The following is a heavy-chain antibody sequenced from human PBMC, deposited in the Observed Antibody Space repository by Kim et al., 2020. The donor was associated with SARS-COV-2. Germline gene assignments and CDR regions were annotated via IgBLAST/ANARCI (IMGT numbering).Heavy chain of an antibody. CDR2: ISWNSGSI. CDR3: AGWSYYGMDV. J-gene: IGHJ6*02. CDR1: GFTFDDYA. D-gene: IGHD6-19*01. V-gene: IGHV3-9*01. Sequence: GGSLRLSCAASGFTFDDYAMHWVRQAPGKGLEWVSGISWNSGSIGYADSVKGRFAISRDNAKNSLYLQMNSLRTEDTALYYCAGWSYYGMDVWGQGTTVTVSS.